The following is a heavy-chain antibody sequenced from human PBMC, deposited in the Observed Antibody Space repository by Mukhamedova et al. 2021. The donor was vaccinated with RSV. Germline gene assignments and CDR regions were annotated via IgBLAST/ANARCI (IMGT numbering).Heavy chain of an antibody. V-gene: IGHV1-3*01. Sequence: EWMGWINPANGNTKYSEKFQGRVTITRDTSANTAYMELSSVRSEDTAVYYCERERGRSGSRTRGSRAYFDYWG. J-gene: IGHJ4*01. D-gene: IGHD2-2*01. CDR2: INPANGNT. CDR3: ERERGRSGSRTRGSRAYFDY.